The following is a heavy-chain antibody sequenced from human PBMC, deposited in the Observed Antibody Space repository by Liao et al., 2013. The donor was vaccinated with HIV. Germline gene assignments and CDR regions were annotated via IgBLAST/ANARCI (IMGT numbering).Heavy chain of an antibody. V-gene: IGHV4-4*07. CDR1: GGSISSYY. CDR2: TSYSGST. D-gene: IGHD2-21*01. J-gene: IGHJ5*02. CDR3: ARAVPSKGGSGFFVAFDP. Sequence: QVQLLESGPGLVNPSETLSLTCTVSGGSISSYYWSWIRQPAGKGLEWIGRTSYSGSTSYNPSLKSRVTMSVDTSKNQFSLKLTSMTAADTAVYYCARAVPSKGGSGFFVAFDPSGPREPWSPSPQ.